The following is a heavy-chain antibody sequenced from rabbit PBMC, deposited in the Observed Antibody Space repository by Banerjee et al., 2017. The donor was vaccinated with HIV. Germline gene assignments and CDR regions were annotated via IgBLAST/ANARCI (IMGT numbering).Heavy chain of an antibody. CDR2: INTSNGNT. CDR3: ARDRDGDAGYGSLAL. Sequence: QEQLEESGGGLVKPEGSLTLTCTASGFSFSNKYVMCWVRQAPGKGLEWIACINTSNGNTVYASWAKGRFTISKSSSTTVTLQMTSLTAADTATYFCARDRDGDAGYGSLALWGPGTLVTVS. J-gene: IGHJ4*01. CDR1: GFSFSNKYV. V-gene: IGHV1S45*01. D-gene: IGHD7-1*01.